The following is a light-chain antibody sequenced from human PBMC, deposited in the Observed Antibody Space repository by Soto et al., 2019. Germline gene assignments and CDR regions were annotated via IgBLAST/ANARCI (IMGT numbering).Light chain of an antibody. CDR2: KDS. Sequence: SYELTQPPSVSVSLGQMARITCSGEALPKKYAYWYQQKPGQFPVLVIYKDSERPSGIPERFSGSNSGTIVTLTISGVQAEDEADYYCLSADSSGTFRVFGGGTKLTVL. J-gene: IGLJ3*02. CDR1: ALPKKY. CDR3: LSADSSGTFRV. V-gene: IGLV3-16*01.